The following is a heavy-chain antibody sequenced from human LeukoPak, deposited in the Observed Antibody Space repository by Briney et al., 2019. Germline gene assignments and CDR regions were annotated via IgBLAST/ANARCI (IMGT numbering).Heavy chain of an antibody. CDR2: ISWNSGSI. CDR3: AKERYYDSSGYFPRHAFDI. D-gene: IGHD3-22*01. V-gene: IGHV3-9*01. Sequence: GGSLRPSCAASGFTFDDYAMHWVRQAPGKGLEWVSGISWNSGSIGYADSVKGRFTISRDNAKNSLYLQMNSLRAEDTALYYCAKERYYDSSGYFPRHAFDIWGQGTMVTVSS. J-gene: IGHJ3*02. CDR1: GFTFDDYA.